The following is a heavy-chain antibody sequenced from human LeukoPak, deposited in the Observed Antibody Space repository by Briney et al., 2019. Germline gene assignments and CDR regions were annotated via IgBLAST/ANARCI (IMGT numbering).Heavy chain of an antibody. V-gene: IGHV4-38-2*02. Sequence: SETLSLTCTVSGYSISSGYYWGWNRQPPGKGLEWIGSIYHSGSTYYNPSLKSRVTMSVDTSKNQFSLKLSSVTAADTAVYYCARKGPYSSGWSHYYYYMDVWGKGTTVTVSS. CDR2: IYHSGST. CDR3: ARKGPYSSGWSHYYYYMDV. J-gene: IGHJ6*03. CDR1: GYSISSGYY. D-gene: IGHD6-19*01.